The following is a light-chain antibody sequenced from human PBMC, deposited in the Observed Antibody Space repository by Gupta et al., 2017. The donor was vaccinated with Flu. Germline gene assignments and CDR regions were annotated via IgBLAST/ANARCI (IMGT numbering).Light chain of an antibody. CDR3: QQSYSSPWK. CDR2: SAS. Sequence: DIQMTQSPSSLSASVGDRVTIACRASQSIDKYLNWYQQKPGKAPKLLIYSASSLQSGVPSRFSGSGSGTDFTLTISSLQPEDFATYHCQQSYSSPWKFGQGTKVEIK. J-gene: IGKJ1*01. V-gene: IGKV1-39*01. CDR1: QSIDKY.